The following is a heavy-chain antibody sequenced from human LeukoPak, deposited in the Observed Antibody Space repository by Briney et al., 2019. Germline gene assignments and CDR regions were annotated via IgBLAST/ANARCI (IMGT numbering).Heavy chain of an antibody. J-gene: IGHJ4*02. CDR1: GGSISSYY. CDR2: IYYSGSI. Sequence: SETLSLTCTVSGGSISSYYWSWIRQPPGKGLEWIGYIYYSGSINYNPSLKSRVTISVDTSKNQFSLKLSSVTAADTAVFYCVRSVVYGSGIYYFDYWGQGTLVTVSS. CDR3: VRSVVYGSGIYYFDY. V-gene: IGHV4-59*08. D-gene: IGHD3-10*01.